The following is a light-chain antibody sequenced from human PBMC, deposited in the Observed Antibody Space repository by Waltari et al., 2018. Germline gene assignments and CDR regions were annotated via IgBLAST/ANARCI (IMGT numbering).Light chain of an antibody. CDR2: DVR. Sequence: QSALTQPASVSGSPGQSITISCTGTSSDVGAYNYVSWYQQHPGKVPKLIIYDVRHRPSGVSFRFSGSKSDNTASLTISGLQAEDEADYYCISYTTSDTMIFGGGTKLTVL. V-gene: IGLV2-14*03. CDR3: ISYTTSDTMI. CDR1: SSDVGAYNY. J-gene: IGLJ2*01.